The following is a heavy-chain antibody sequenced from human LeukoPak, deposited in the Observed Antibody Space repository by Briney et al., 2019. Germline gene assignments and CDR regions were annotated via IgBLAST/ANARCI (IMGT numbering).Heavy chain of an antibody. J-gene: IGHJ4*02. CDR3: ARAPYDSSGRKTYFFDY. D-gene: IGHD3-22*01. CDR2: INAYNGYT. V-gene: IGHV1-18*01. CDR1: GYTFTSYG. Sequence: ASVKVSCKASGYTFTSYGITWVRQAPGQGLDWMGWINAYNGYTVYAQKLQDRVTMTTDTSTTTAYMELRSLRSDDTAVYYCARAPYDSSGRKTYFFDYWGQGTLVTVSS.